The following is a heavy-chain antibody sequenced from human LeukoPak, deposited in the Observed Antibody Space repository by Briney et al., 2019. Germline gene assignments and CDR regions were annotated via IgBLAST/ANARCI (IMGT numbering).Heavy chain of an antibody. J-gene: IGHJ4*02. D-gene: IGHD6-19*01. CDR2: ISTYNGNT. V-gene: IGHV1-18*01. CDR3: ARQDSSGWYIDY. CDR1: GYIFTQYG. Sequence: ASVKVSCKASGYIFTQYGISWVRQAPGQGFEWMASISTYNGNTNYAQNFQDRVTVTTDTSTSTASMELRSLRSDDTAVYYCARQDSSGWYIDYWGQGTLVTVSS.